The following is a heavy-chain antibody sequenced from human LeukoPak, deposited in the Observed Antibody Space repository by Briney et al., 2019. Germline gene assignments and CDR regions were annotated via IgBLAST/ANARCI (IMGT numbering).Heavy chain of an antibody. CDR2: IKQDGSEK. D-gene: IGHD6-6*01. CDR3: ASGAARPGYFDY. J-gene: IGHJ4*02. CDR1: GFTFSTYW. V-gene: IGHV3-7*01. Sequence: GSLRLSCAVSGFTFSTYWMSWVRQAPGKGLEWVANIKQDGSEKYYVDSVKGRFTISRDNAKNSLYLQMNSLRAEDTAVYYCASGAARPGYFDYWGQGPLVTVSS.